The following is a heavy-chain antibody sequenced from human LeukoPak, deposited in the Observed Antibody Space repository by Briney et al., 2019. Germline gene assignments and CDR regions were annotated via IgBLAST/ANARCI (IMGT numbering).Heavy chain of an antibody. CDR3: ARLEEAAAGTRGGYYFDY. Sequence: ASETLSLTCTVAGGSISSSSYYWGWLRQPPGKGLDWIVGTHYSGSTYYNPSLKSRVTISVDTSKNQFSLKLSSVTAADTAVYYCARLEEAAAGTRGGYYFDYWGQGTLVTVSS. CDR1: GGSISSSSYY. V-gene: IGHV4-39*01. J-gene: IGHJ4*02. D-gene: IGHD6-13*01. CDR2: THYSGST.